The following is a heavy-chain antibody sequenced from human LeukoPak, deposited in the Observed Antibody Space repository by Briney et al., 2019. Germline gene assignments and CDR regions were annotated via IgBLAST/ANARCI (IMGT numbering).Heavy chain of an antibody. CDR1: GFTFSDHY. CDR2: IYYSGST. J-gene: IGHJ4*02. Sequence: LRLSCSASGFTFSDHYMDWVRQAPGKGLEWIGNIYYSGSTYYNPSLKSRVTISVDTSKNQFSLKLSSVTAADTAVYQCVGEYCSGGSCFFDYWGQGTLVTVSS. CDR3: VGEYCSGGSCFFDY. D-gene: IGHD2-15*01. V-gene: IGHV4-39*01.